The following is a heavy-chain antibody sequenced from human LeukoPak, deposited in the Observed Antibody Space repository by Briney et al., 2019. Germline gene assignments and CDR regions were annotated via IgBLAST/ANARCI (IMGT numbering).Heavy chain of an antibody. CDR2: IYYSGST. CDR3: ARDLGYSSSGNDAFDI. Sequence: SETLSLTCTVSGGSISSYYWSWIRQPPGKGREWIGYIYYSGSTNYNPSLKSRVTISVDTSKNQFSLKLSSVTAADTAVYYCARDLGYSSSGNDAFDIWGQGTMVTVSS. V-gene: IGHV4-59*01. CDR1: GGSISSYY. D-gene: IGHD6-6*01. J-gene: IGHJ3*02.